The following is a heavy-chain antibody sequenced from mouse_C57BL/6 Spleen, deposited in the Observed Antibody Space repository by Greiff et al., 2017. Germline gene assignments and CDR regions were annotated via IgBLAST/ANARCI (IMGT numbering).Heavy chain of an antibody. CDR2: IHPNSGST. CDR1: GYTFTSYW. V-gene: IGHV1-64*01. D-gene: IGHD1-1*01. Sequence: QVQLQQPGAELVKPGASVKLSCKASGYTFTSYWMHWVKQRPGQGLEWIGMIHPNSGSTNYNEKFKSKATLTVDKSSSTAYMQLSSRTSEDSAVYYCAREAITTVVGFDYWGQGTTLTVSS. J-gene: IGHJ2*01. CDR3: AREAITTVVGFDY.